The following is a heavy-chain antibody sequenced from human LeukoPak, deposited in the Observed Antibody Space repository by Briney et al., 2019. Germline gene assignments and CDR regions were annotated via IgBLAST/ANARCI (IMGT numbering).Heavy chain of an antibody. V-gene: IGHV4-39*01. CDR3: ARVRDSTGYSSRPGRAFDI. J-gene: IGHJ3*02. Sequence: SETLSLTCTVSGGSISSSSYYWGWIRQPPGKGLEWIGSIYYSGSTYYNPSLKSRVTISVDTSKNQFSLKLSSVTAADTAVYYCARVRDSTGYSSRPGRAFDIWGQGTMVTVSS. CDR2: IYYSGST. D-gene: IGHD6-13*01. CDR1: GGSISSSSYY.